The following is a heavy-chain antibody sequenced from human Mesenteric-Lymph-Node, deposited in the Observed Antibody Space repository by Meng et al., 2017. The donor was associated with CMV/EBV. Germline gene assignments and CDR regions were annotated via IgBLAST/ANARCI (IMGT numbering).Heavy chain of an antibody. CDR3: AKGRGNYFDY. CDR1: GFTVSSNY. Sequence: LTCAASGFTVSSNYMSWVRQAPGKGLEWVSVIYSGGSTYYADSMKGRFTISRDNSKNSLYLQMNSLRTEDTALYYCAKGRGNYFDYWGQGTLVTVSS. V-gene: IGHV3-53*05. CDR2: IYSGGST. D-gene: IGHD6-25*01. J-gene: IGHJ4*02.